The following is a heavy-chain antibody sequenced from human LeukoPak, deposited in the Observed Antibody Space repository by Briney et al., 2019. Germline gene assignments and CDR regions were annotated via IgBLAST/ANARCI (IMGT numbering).Heavy chain of an antibody. D-gene: IGHD6-19*01. V-gene: IGHV1-3*01. J-gene: IGHJ4*02. CDR2: INAGNGNT. CDR3: AAAMSQIAVAGTGADY. Sequence: ASVRVSCKTYGYSFTNYAISWVRQAPGQGLEWMGWINAGNGNTKYSQKFQGRVTITRDTSASTAYMELSSLRSEDTAVYYCAAAMSQIAVAGTGADYWGQGTLVTVSS. CDR1: GYSFTNYA.